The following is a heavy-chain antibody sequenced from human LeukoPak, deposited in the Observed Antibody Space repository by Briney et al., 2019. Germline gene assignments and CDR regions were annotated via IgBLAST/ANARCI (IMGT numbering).Heavy chain of an antibody. V-gene: IGHV4-34*01. CDR2: INHSGST. D-gene: IGHD4-23*01. CDR1: GGSFSGYY. Sequence: SETLSHTCAVYGGSFSGYYWSWIRQPPGKGLEWIGEINHSGSTNYNPSLKSRVTISVDTSKNQFSLKLSSVTAADTAVYYCARNLGGGTYYYYYYMDVWGKGTTVTVSS. J-gene: IGHJ6*03. CDR3: ARNLGGGTYYYYYYMDV.